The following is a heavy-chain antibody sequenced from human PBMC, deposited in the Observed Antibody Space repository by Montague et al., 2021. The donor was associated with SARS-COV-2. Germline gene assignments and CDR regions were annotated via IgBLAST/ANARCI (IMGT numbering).Heavy chain of an antibody. Sequence: SETLSLTCTVSSGSIRSHYGSWIRQPPGKGLEWIGYVNYGGSTNYNPSLKSRVSISLDTSKNQFSLRLNSVTAADTAVYYCARAVTTGIDWFDPWGQGTLVIVSS. CDR1: SGSIRSHY. V-gene: IGHV4-59*11. J-gene: IGHJ5*02. D-gene: IGHD4-17*01. CDR2: VNYGGST. CDR3: ARAVTTGIDWFDP.